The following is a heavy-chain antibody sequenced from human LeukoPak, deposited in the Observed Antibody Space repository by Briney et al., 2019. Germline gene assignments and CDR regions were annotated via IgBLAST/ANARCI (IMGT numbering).Heavy chain of an antibody. CDR2: IYTSGST. Sequence: SETLSLTCAVYGGFFSGYYWSWIRQPPAKGLEWIGRIYTSGSTNYNPSLNSRVTMSVGTSKNQCSLKLSSVTAADTAVYYCARDHEGGSGSYYYYYGMDVWGQGTTVTVSS. CDR3: ARDHEGGSGSYYYYYGMDV. J-gene: IGHJ6*02. CDR1: GGFFSGYY. V-gene: IGHV4-4*07. D-gene: IGHD3-10*01.